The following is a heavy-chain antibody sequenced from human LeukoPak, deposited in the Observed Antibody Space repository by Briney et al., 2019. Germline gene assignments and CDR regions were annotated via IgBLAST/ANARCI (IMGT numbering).Heavy chain of an antibody. D-gene: IGHD3-10*01. J-gene: IGHJ5*02. CDR2: IIPIFGTA. Sequence: SVKVSCKASGGTFSSYAISWVRQAPGQGLEWMGGIIPIFGTANYAQKFQGRVTITADKSTSTAYMELSSLRSEDTAVYYCARDLAMVRGVILNWFDPWGQGTLVTVSS. V-gene: IGHV1-69*06. CDR3: ARDLAMVRGVILNWFDP. CDR1: GGTFSSYA.